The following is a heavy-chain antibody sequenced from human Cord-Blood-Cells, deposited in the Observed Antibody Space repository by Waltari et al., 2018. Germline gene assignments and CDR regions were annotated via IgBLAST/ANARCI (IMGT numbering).Heavy chain of an antibody. Sequence: QVQLQQWGAGLLMPSETLSPTCHAYGGSFSGSYCRWTRQPPGKGLEWSGEINHSGSTNYNPSLKSRVTISVDTSKNQFSLKLSSVTAADTAVYYCARGPDLWFGELYFDYWGQGTLVTVSS. CDR3: ARGPDLWFGELYFDY. V-gene: IGHV4-34*01. CDR2: INHSGST. D-gene: IGHD3-10*01. CDR1: GGSFSGSY. J-gene: IGHJ4*02.